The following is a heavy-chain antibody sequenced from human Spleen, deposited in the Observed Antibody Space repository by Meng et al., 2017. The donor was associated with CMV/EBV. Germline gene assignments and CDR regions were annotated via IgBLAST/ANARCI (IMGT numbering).Heavy chain of an antibody. D-gene: IGHD4-17*01. Sequence: AASGFPFSNSAMHWVRQAPGKGLQWVALIWYDGSNEYYADSVQGRFSISRDNSKNSLYLQMNSLRAEDTAVYYCAKLRETTVTPPDCWGQGTLVTVSS. CDR2: IWYDGSNE. CDR3: AKLRETTVTPPDC. J-gene: IGHJ4*02. V-gene: IGHV3-33*06. CDR1: GFPFSNSA.